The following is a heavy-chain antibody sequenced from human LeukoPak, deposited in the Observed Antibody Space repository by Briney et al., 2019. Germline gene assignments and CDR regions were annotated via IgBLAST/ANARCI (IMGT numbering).Heavy chain of an antibody. CDR3: ARAVLGVTTCFDY. V-gene: IGHV1-2*02. CDR1: GYTFTSYY. Sequence: ASVKVSCKASGYTFTSYYMHWVRQAPGQGLEWMGWINPNSGGTNYAQKFQGRVTMTRDTSISTAYMELSRLRSDDTAVYYCARAVLGVTTCFDYWGQGTLVTVSS. CDR2: INPNSGGT. D-gene: IGHD4-17*01. J-gene: IGHJ4*02.